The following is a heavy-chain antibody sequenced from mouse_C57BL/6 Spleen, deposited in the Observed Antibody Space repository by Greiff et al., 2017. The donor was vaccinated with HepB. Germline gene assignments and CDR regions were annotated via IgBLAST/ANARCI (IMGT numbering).Heavy chain of an antibody. CDR2: IHPSDSDT. D-gene: IGHD3-2*02. J-gene: IGHJ4*01. CDR1: GYTFTSYW. Sequence: QVQLQQPGAELVKPGASVKVSCKASGYTFTSYWMHWVKQRPGQGLEWIGRIHPSDSDTNYNQKFKGKATLTVDKSSSTAYMHLSSLTSEDSAVYYCAIEAGQLRLPYAMDYWGQGTSVTVSS. V-gene: IGHV1-74*01. CDR3: AIEAGQLRLPYAMDY.